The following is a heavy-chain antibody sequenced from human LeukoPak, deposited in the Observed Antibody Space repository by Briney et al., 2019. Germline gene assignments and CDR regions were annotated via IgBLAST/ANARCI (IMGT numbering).Heavy chain of an antibody. Sequence: PSETLSLTCAVYGGSFSGYYWSWVRQPPGKGLEWVGEINHSGSTNYNPSLKSRVTISVDTSKNQFSLKLSSVTAADTAVYYCAGSGYDSSGYYFVDYWGQGTLVTVSS. CDR2: INHSGST. V-gene: IGHV4-34*01. J-gene: IGHJ4*02. CDR1: GGSFSGYY. CDR3: AGSGYDSSGYYFVDY. D-gene: IGHD3-22*01.